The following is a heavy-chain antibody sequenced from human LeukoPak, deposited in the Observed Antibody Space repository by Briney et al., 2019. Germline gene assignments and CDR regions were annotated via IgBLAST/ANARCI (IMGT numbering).Heavy chain of an antibody. CDR2: IYYSGST. V-gene: IGHV4-59*01. CDR1: GGSIGSYY. Sequence: SETLSLTCTVSGGSIGSYYWSWIRQPPGKGLEWIGYIYYSGSTNYNPSLKSRVTISVDTSKNQFSLKLSSVTAADTAVYYCAREKTDDYDFWSGYLSYFDYWGQGTLVTVSS. J-gene: IGHJ4*02. CDR3: AREKTDDYDFWSGYLSYFDY. D-gene: IGHD3-3*01.